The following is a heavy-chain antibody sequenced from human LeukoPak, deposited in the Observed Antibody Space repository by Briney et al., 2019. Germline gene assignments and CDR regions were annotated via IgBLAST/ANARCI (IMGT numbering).Heavy chain of an antibody. CDR1: GFTFSSYG. V-gene: IGHV3-30*02. D-gene: IGHD5-24*01. CDR2: IRYDGSNK. CDR3: AKDLEVATGPAR. Sequence: GGSLRLSCAAPGFTFSSYGMHWVRQAPGKGLEWVAFIRYDGSNKYYADSVKGRFTISRDNSKNTLYLQMNSLRAGDTAVYYCAKDLEVATGPARWGQGTLVTVSS. J-gene: IGHJ4*02.